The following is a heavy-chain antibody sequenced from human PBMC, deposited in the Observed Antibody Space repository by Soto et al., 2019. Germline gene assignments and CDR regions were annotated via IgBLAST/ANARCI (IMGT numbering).Heavy chain of an antibody. D-gene: IGHD6-19*01. J-gene: IGHJ4*02. V-gene: IGHV3-13*01. CDR2: IGAAGDT. Sequence: EVQLVESGGGLVQPGGSLRLSCAASGFTFSNYDMHWVRQVTGKGLECVSAIGAAGDTYYPDSVKGRFTISRENAKISLYLQMSTLRAEDTDVYYCASGGWAHIWYEGGRRIDYWGQGALVTVSS. CDR1: GFTFSNYD. CDR3: ASGGWAHIWYEGGRRIDY.